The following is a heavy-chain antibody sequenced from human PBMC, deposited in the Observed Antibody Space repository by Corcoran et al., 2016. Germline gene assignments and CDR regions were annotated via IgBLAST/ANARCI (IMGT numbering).Heavy chain of an antibody. V-gene: IGHV3-30*03. CDR2: ISYDGSNK. D-gene: IGHD2-15*01. CDR3: ARDVVFDY. J-gene: IGHJ4*02. Sequence: VQLVESGGGVVQPGRSLRLSCAASGFTFSSYGMHWVRQAPGKGLEWVAVISYDGSNKYYADSVQGRFTISRDNSKNTLYLQMNSLRAEDTAVYYCARDVVFDYWGQGTLVTVSS. CDR1: GFTFSSYG.